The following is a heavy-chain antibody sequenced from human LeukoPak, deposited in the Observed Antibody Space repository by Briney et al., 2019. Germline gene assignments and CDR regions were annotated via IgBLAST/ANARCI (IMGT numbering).Heavy chain of an antibody. CDR3: GKEGGA. D-gene: IGHD3-16*01. V-gene: IGHV3-23*01. CDR1: GFRFSDFT. CDR2: IGGRGGST. J-gene: IGHJ5*02. Sequence: GGSLRLSCAASGFRFSDFTMTWVRQAPGKGPEWVSAIGGRGGSTYYADSLGSRFTISRDNSQDMVYLQMNSLKVEDTATYYCGKEGGAWGQGTKVTVSS.